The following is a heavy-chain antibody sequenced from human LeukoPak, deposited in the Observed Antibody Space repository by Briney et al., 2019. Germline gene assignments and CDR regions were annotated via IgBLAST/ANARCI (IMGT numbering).Heavy chain of an antibody. CDR2: IYYSGST. Sequence: SETLSLTCTVSGGSISSYYWSWIRQPPGKGLEWIGYIYYSGSTNYNPSLKSRVTISVDTSKNQFSLKLSSVTAADTAVYYCARRPAADILTGYYVFDYWGQGTLVTVSS. D-gene: IGHD3-9*01. J-gene: IGHJ4*02. CDR1: GGSISSYY. V-gene: IGHV4-59*12. CDR3: ARRPAADILTGYYVFDY.